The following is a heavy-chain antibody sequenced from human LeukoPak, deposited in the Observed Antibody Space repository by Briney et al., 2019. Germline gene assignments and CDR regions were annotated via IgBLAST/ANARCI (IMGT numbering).Heavy chain of an antibody. CDR1: GFTFSSYG. D-gene: IGHD4/OR15-4a*01. Sequence: GGSLRLSCAASGFTFSSYGMSWVRQAPGKGLEWVSAISGSGGSTYYADSVKGRFTISRDNSKNTLYLQMNSLRTEDTAVYYCAKVFHCAQDEDECQVLWGQGTPVTVSS. J-gene: IGHJ4*02. CDR3: AKVFHCAQDEDECQVL. CDR2: ISGSGGST. V-gene: IGHV3-23*01.